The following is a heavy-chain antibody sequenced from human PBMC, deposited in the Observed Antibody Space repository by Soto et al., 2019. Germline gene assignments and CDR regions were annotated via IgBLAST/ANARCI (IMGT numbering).Heavy chain of an antibody. D-gene: IGHD3-22*01. CDR3: ASRYDSSDY. CDR2: IIPILGLA. V-gene: IGHV1-69*02. CDR1: GGTFSIYT. J-gene: IGHJ4*02. Sequence: QVQLVQSGAEVKKPGSSVKVSCKASGGTFSIYTISWVRQAPGQGLEWMGRIIPILGLANYAQKFQGRVTITADKSTSTADMELSRLRSEDTAVYYCASRYDSSDYWGQGTLVTVSS.